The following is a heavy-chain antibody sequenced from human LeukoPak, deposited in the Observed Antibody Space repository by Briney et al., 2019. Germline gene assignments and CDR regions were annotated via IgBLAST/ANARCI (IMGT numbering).Heavy chain of an antibody. CDR3: ARGCYCSSTSCYGYNWFDP. J-gene: IGHJ5*02. Sequence: PSQTLSLTCTVSGGSISSGDYYWSWIRQPPGKGLEWIGYIYYSGSTYYNPSLKSRVTISVDTSKNQFSLKLSSVTAADTAVYYCARGCYCSSTSCYGYNWFDPWGQGTLVTVSS. V-gene: IGHV4-30-4*08. CDR1: GGSISSGDYY. D-gene: IGHD2-2*01. CDR2: IYYSGST.